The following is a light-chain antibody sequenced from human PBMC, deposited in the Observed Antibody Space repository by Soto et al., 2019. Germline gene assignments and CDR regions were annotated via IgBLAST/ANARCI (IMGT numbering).Light chain of an antibody. CDR1: QSLLQSNGYNY. Sequence: DIVMTQSPLSLPVTPGEPASISCRSSQSLLQSNGYNYVDWYLQRPGHSPQLLIYLGSSRASGVPDRFSGSGSGTDFTLKISRVEADDVGVYYCMQALQAPRTFGQGTKVEIK. V-gene: IGKV2-28*01. CDR3: MQALQAPRT. J-gene: IGKJ1*01. CDR2: LGS.